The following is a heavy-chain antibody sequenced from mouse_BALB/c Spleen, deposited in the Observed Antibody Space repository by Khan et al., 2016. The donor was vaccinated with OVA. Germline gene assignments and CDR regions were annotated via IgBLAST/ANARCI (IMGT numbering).Heavy chain of an antibody. CDR3: VRHKNYDGEDAMDY. CDR2: IRSKTNNYAT. V-gene: IGHV10-1*02. Sequence: EVQLVESGGGLVQPKGSLKLSCAASGFTFNTYAMNWVRQAPGKGLEWVARIRSKTNNYATYYADSVKDRFTISRDDSQSMLYLQMNNLKTEDTAMYYSVRHKNYDGEDAMDYWGQGTSVTVSS. J-gene: IGHJ4*01. CDR1: GFTFNTYA. D-gene: IGHD1-1*01.